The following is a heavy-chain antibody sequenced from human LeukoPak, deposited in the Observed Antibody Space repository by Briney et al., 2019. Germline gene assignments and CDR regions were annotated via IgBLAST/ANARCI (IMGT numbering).Heavy chain of an antibody. V-gene: IGHV4-34*01. CDR1: GGSFSGYY. CDR2: INHSGST. Sequence: SETLSLTCAVYGGSFSGYYWSWIRQPPGKGLEWIGEINHSGSTNYNPSLKSRVTISVDTSKNQFSLKLSSVIAADTAVYYCARGPSLGILDYWGQGTLVTVSS. J-gene: IGHJ4*02. D-gene: IGHD3-16*01. CDR3: ARGPSLGILDY.